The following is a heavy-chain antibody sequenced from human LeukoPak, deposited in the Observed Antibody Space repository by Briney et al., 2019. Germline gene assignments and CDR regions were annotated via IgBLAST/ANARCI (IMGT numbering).Heavy chain of an antibody. CDR3: ARLSVTLDV. CDR2: IYYSGSS. CDR1: GFTFSSYA. Sequence: GSLRLSCAASGFTFSSYAMSWVRQPPGKGLEWIGSIYYSGSSYYNPPLTSRVTTSVDTSKNQFSLKLSSVTAADTAVYYCARLSVTLDVWGQGTLVTVSS. D-gene: IGHD3/OR15-3a*01. J-gene: IGHJ4*02. V-gene: IGHV4-39*01.